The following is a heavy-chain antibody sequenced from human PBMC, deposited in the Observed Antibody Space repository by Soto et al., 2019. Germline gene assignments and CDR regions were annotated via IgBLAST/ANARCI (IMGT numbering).Heavy chain of an antibody. Sequence: ASVKVSCKASGYTFTSYDINWVRQATGQGLEWMGWMNPNSGNTGFAQKFQGRVTMTRSTSINTAFMELSSLRSEDTAVYYCARGVLMDDFWSGNQGPYFFYWGQGALVTV. V-gene: IGHV1-8*02. J-gene: IGHJ4*02. CDR2: MNPNSGNT. CDR1: GYTFTSYD. CDR3: ARGVLMDDFWSGNQGPYFFY. D-gene: IGHD3-3*01.